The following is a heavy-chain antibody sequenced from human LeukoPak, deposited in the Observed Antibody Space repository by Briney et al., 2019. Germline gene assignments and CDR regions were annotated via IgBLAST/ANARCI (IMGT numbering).Heavy chain of an antibody. CDR1: GGSISSSSYY. J-gene: IGHJ4*02. CDR2: IYYSGST. CDR3: ARLRLLLWFGELND. D-gene: IGHD3-10*01. Sequence: SGTLSLTCTVSGGSISSSSYYWGWIRQPPGKGLEWIGSIYYSGSTYYNPSLKSRVTISVDTSKNQFSLKLSSVTAADTAVYYCARLRLLLWFGELNDWGQGTLVTVSS. V-gene: IGHV4-39*01.